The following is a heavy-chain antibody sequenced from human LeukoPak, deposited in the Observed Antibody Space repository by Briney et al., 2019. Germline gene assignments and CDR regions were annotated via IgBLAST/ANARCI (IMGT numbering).Heavy chain of an antibody. CDR3: ARGGFDY. CDR1: DYTVSGYY. D-gene: IGHD3-10*01. V-gene: IGHV1-2*02. CDR2: INANSGDT. J-gene: IGHJ4*02. Sequence: KPGASVKVSCKASDYTVSGYYMHWVRQAPGQGLEWMGWINANSGDTNYAQKFQGRVTMTRDTSISTAYMELSSLRSDDTAVYYCARGGFDYWGQGTLVTVSS.